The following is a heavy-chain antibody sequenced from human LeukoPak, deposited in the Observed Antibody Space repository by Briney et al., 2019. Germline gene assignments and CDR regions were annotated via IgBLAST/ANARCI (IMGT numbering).Heavy chain of an antibody. D-gene: IGHD2-8*01. J-gene: IGHJ5*02. Sequence: ASVNVSCKASGYTFTSYGISWVRQASGQGLEWMGWISAYNGNTNYAQKLQGRVTMTTDTSTSTAYMELRSLRSDDTAVYYCARGSYGFRWFDPWGQGTLVTVSS. CDR2: ISAYNGNT. V-gene: IGHV1-18*01. CDR1: GYTFTSYG. CDR3: ARGSYGFRWFDP.